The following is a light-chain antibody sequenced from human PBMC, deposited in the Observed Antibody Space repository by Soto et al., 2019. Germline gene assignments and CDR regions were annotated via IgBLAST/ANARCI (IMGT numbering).Light chain of an antibody. J-gene: IGLJ1*01. Sequence: QSVLTQPPSVSGAPGQRVTISCTGSSSSIGAGYEVHWYQQLPGTAPKLLIYGNSNRPSGVPDRFSGSKSGTSASLAITGLQAEDEADYYCQSYDSRMSGYVFGTGTKVTVL. CDR1: SSSIGAGYE. CDR2: GNS. V-gene: IGLV1-40*01. CDR3: QSYDSRMSGYV.